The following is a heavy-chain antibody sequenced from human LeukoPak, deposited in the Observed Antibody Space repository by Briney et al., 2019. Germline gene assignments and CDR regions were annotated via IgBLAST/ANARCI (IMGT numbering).Heavy chain of an antibody. CDR1: GFTFGSYA. D-gene: IGHD3-10*01. Sequence: PGGSLRLSCAASGFTFGSYAMTWVRQAPGKGLEWVSVVSGGGGDANYADSVKDRFTTSRDNSKNTLYLQMSTLRPEDTPLYYCAKAPKTIRGNPDYWGQGTLVIVSS. CDR3: AKAPKTIRGNPDY. CDR2: VSGGGGDA. J-gene: IGHJ4*02. V-gene: IGHV3-23*01.